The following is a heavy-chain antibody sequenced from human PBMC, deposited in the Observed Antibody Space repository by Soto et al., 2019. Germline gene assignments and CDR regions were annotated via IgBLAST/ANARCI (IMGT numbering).Heavy chain of an antibody. D-gene: IGHD6-19*01. J-gene: IGHJ4*02. V-gene: IGHV3-53*01. CDR3: ARDASGPFDY. Sequence: EVQLVEAGGGLIQPGGSLKLSCSVAGFTVSDSMSWVRQAPGKGLECVSFIHSDGSTHYTDSVRCRFTISRDNSKNTLYLQMDRLRVDDTAVYFCARDASGPFDYWGQGTLVTVSS. CDR1: GFTVSDS. CDR2: IHSDGST.